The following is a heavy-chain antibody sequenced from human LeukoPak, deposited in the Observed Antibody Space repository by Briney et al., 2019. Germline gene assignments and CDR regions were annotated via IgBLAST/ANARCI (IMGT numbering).Heavy chain of an antibody. CDR3: ASALYSSGWYPSSFDY. CDR2: IYHSGST. J-gene: IGHJ4*02. CDR1: GGSIGSGGYS. V-gene: IGHV4-30-2*01. Sequence: PSETLSLTCAVSGGSIGSGGYSWSWIRQPPGKGLEWIGYIYHSGSTYYNPSLKSRVTISVDRSKNQFSLKLSSVTAADTAVYYCASALYSSGWYPSSFDYWGQGTLVTVSS. D-gene: IGHD6-19*01.